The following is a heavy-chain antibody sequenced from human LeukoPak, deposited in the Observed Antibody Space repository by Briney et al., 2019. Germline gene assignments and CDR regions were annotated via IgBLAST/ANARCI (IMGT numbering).Heavy chain of an antibody. CDR1: GFTFSSYA. J-gene: IGHJ6*02. CDR3: ARVVVVTAIQDYGMDV. CDR2: ISSSSSYI. Sequence: GGSLRLSCAASGFTFSSYAMSWVRQAPGKGLEWVSSISSSSSYIYYADSVKGRFTISRDNAKNSLYLQMNSLRAEDTAVYYCARVVVVTAIQDYGMDVWGQGTTVTVSS. D-gene: IGHD2-21*02. V-gene: IGHV3-21*01.